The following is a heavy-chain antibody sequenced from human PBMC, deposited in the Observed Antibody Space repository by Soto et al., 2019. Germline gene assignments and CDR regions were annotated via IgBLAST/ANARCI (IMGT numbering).Heavy chain of an antibody. CDR3: TKNYYFDS. V-gene: IGHV3-23*01. CDR1: GLTFCNYA. Sequence: EVQLLESGGGLVQPGGSLRLSCVASGLTFCNYAMSWVRQAPAKAPEWVSSINIVGGDTNYADSVRGRLAMSRDDSTNTVFLQMSTLRADDAAIYYFTKNYYFDSLGQGTLVAVSS. J-gene: IGHJ4*02. CDR2: INIVGGDT.